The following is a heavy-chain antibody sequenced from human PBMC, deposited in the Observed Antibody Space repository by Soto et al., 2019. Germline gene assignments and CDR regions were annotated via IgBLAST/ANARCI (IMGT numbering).Heavy chain of an antibody. CDR2: ISGSGGST. Sequence: GGSLRLSCAASGFTFSSYAMSWVRQAPGKGLEWVSAISGSGGSTYYADSVKGRFTISRDNSKNTLYLQMNSLRAEDTAVYYCAKDLYGSGSLDWVFDYWGQGTLVTVSS. V-gene: IGHV3-23*01. CDR1: GFTFSSYA. D-gene: IGHD3-10*01. J-gene: IGHJ4*02. CDR3: AKDLYGSGSLDWVFDY.